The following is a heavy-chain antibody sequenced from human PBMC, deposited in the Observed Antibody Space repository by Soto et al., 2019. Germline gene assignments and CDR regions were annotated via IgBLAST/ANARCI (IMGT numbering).Heavy chain of an antibody. J-gene: IGHJ6*02. CDR1: GFTFSAYA. CDR3: ARPPEPTPGRYCSGGSCYSSAYYYGMDV. D-gene: IGHD2-15*01. Sequence: PGGSLRLSCAASGFTFSAYAMHWVRQAPGKGLEWVAVISYDGSNKYYADSVKGRFTISRDNSKNTLYLQMNSLRAEDTAVYYCARPPEPTPGRYCSGGSCYSSAYYYGMDVWGQGTTVTVSS. V-gene: IGHV3-30-3*01. CDR2: ISYDGSNK.